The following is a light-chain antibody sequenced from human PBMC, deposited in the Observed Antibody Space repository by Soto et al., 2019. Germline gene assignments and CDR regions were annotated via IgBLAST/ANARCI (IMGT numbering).Light chain of an antibody. Sequence: SVLTQPPSVSGAPGQGVTISCTGSSSNIGKDYDVHWYQQLPGAAPRLLIYSNFNRPSGVPYRFSGSKSGSSASLVITGLQAEDEADYYCQAYDNSLSGWVFGGGTKLTVL. CDR3: QAYDNSLSGWV. V-gene: IGLV1-40*01. CDR1: SSNIGKDYD. J-gene: IGLJ3*02. CDR2: SNF.